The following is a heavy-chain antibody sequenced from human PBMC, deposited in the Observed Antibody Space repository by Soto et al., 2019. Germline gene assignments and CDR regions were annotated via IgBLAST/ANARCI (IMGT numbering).Heavy chain of an antibody. CDR3: ARDASGYSGYDSFRSRQYYFDY. CDR1: GGSISSYY. CDR2: IYYSGST. D-gene: IGHD5-12*01. J-gene: IGHJ4*02. Sequence: SETLSLTCTVSGGSISSYYWSWIRQPPGKGLEWIGYIYYSGSTNYKPSLKSRVTISVDTSKNQFSLKLSSVTAADTTVYYCARDASGYSGYDSFRSRQYYFDYWGQGTLVTVSS. V-gene: IGHV4-59*01.